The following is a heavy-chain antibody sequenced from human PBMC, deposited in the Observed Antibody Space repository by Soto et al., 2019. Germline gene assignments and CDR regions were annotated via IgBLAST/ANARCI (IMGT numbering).Heavy chain of an antibody. V-gene: IGHV4-30-4*01. CDR3: ARLRFLEWLLERLFDY. CDR2: IYYSGST. CDR1: GGSISSGDYY. Sequence: SETLSLTCTVSGGSISSGDYYWSWIRQPPGKGLEWIGYIYYSGSTYYNPSLKSRVTISVDTSKNQFSLKLSPVTAADTAVYYCARLRFLEWLLERLFDYWGQGTLVTVSS. J-gene: IGHJ4*02. D-gene: IGHD3-3*01.